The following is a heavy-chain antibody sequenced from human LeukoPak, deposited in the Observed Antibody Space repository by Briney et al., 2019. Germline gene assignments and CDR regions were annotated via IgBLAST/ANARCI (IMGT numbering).Heavy chain of an antibody. CDR3: ASPRIVGATKAPFDY. CDR1: GGSFSGYY. J-gene: IGHJ4*02. Sequence: KPSETLSLTCAVYGGSFSGYYWSWIPQPPGKGLEWIGEINHSGSTNYNPSLKSRVTISVDTSKNQFSLKLSSVTAADTAVYYCASPRIVGATKAPFDYWGQGTLVTVSS. CDR2: INHSGST. D-gene: IGHD1-26*01. V-gene: IGHV4-34*01.